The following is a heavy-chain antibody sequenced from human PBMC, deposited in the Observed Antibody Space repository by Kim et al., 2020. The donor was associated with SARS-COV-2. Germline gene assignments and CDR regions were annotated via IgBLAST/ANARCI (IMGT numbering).Heavy chain of an antibody. CDR1: GFTFDDYA. CDR2: ITWNSGSI. Sequence: SLRLSCAASGFTFDDYAMEWVRQAPGKGLEWVAGITWNSGSIGYADSVKGRFAISRDNAKNSLYLQMNSLRTEATALYYCAGWSYYGMDVWGQGTTVTVSS. J-gene: IGHJ6*02. CDR3: AGWSYYGMDV. V-gene: IGHV3-9*01. D-gene: IGHD6-19*01.